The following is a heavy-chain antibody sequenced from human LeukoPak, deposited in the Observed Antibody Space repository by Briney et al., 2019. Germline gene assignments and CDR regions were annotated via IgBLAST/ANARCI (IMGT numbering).Heavy chain of an antibody. CDR1: GFTFSNYG. Sequence: GGSLRLSCAASGFTFSNYGMYWVRQAPGKGLEWVAVIWSDGTNRLHADSVKGRFAISRDNSKNTLYLQMNSLRAEDTAVYYCAGGANWHDAFDIWGQGTMVTVSS. CDR3: AGGANWHDAFDI. CDR2: IWSDGTNR. J-gene: IGHJ3*02. V-gene: IGHV3-33*01. D-gene: IGHD7-27*01.